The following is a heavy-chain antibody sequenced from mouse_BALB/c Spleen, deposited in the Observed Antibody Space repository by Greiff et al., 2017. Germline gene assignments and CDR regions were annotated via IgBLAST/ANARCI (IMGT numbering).Heavy chain of an antibody. D-gene: IGHD2-4*01. CDR2: INPYNDGT. CDR1: GYTFTSYV. CDR3: ARGDYDYDVTAWFAY. J-gene: IGHJ3*01. Sequence: EVQLVESGPELVKPGASVKMSCKASGYTFTSYVMHWVKQKPGQGLEWIGYINPYNDGTKYNEKFKGKATLTSDKSSSTAYMELSSLTSEDSAVYYCARGDYDYDVTAWFAYWGQGTLVTVSA. V-gene: IGHV1-14*01.